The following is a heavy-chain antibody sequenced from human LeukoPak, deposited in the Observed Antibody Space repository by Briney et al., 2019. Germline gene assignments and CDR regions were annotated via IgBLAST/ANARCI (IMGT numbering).Heavy chain of an antibody. Sequence: GESLKISCKGSGYSFTSYWIGWVRQVPGKGLEWMGIISYGDSDTRYSPSFQGQVTISADKSISTAYLQWSSLKASDTAMYYCAITDIVVVPAARNYYYYGMDVWGQGTTLSVSS. CDR1: GYSFTSYW. CDR3: AITDIVVVPAARNYYYYGMDV. D-gene: IGHD2-2*01. CDR2: ISYGDSDT. J-gene: IGHJ6*02. V-gene: IGHV5-51*01.